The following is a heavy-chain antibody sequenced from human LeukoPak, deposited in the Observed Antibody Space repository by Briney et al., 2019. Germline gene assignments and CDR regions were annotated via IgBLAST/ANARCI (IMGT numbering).Heavy chain of an antibody. CDR3: ARYPEMATIPKYYFDY. D-gene: IGHD5-24*01. V-gene: IGHV3-30*04. J-gene: IGHJ4*02. CDR1: GFTFSSYA. CDR2: ISYDGSNK. Sequence: PGGSLRLSCAASGFTFSSYAMHWVRQAPGKGLEWVAVISYDGSNKYYADSVKGQFTISRDNSKNTLYLQMNSLRAEDTAVYYCARYPEMATIPKYYFDYWGQGTLVTVSS.